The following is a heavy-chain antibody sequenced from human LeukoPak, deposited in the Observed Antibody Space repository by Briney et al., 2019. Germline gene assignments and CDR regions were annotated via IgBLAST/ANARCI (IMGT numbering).Heavy chain of an antibody. CDR3: ARGSRRGAFDY. Sequence: PSETLSLTCAVSGGSISSGGYSWSWIRQPPGEGLEWIGYIYHSGSTYYNPSLKSRVTISVDRSKNQFSLKLSSVTAADTAVYYCARGSRRGAFDYWGQGTLVTVSS. J-gene: IGHJ4*02. V-gene: IGHV4-30-2*01. CDR1: GGSISSGGYS. CDR2: IYHSGST. D-gene: IGHD3-10*01.